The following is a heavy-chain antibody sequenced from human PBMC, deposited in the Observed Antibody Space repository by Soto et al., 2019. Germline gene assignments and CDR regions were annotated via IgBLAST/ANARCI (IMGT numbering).Heavy chain of an antibody. V-gene: IGHV3-30*18. Sequence: GSLISACSGSGFTFSGHGMHGVRQAPGKGLEWVAVISFDGNIKYYADSVKGRFTISRDNSKNTLFLEMNSLRTEDTAMYYCAKEEGLGDMVVVEDVLDNWGQGAQVTVYS. CDR1: GFTFSGHG. D-gene: IGHD2-2*01. J-gene: IGHJ4*02. CDR2: ISFDGNIK. CDR3: AKEEGLGDMVVVEDVLDN.